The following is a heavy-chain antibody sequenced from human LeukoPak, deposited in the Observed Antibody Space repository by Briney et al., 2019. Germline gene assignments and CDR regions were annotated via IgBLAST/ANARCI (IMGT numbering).Heavy chain of an antibody. CDR1: GFTFSSYG. V-gene: IGHV3-30*18. Sequence: GGSLRLSCAASGFTFSSYGMHWVRQAPGKGLEWVAVISYDGSNKYYADSVKGRFTISRDNSKNTLYLQMNSLRAEDTAVYYCAKAGHYYYEGSGYQQIYYFDYWGQGTLVTVSS. CDR2: ISYDGSNK. D-gene: IGHD3-22*01. CDR3: AKAGHYYYEGSGYQQIYYFDY. J-gene: IGHJ4*02.